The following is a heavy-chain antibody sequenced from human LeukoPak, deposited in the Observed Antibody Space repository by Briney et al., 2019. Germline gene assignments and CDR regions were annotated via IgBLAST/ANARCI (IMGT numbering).Heavy chain of an antibody. CDR1: GYTFSSYD. D-gene: IGHD2-15*01. V-gene: IGHV1-8*01. Sequence: ASVKVSCKASGYTFSSYDINWVRQATGQGLEWMGWMNPNSGNRGYAQKFQGRVTMTRNTSISTAYMELSSLRSEDTAVYYCARDSGQGGAFDIWGQGTMVTVSS. CDR3: ARDSGQGGAFDI. CDR2: MNPNSGNR. J-gene: IGHJ3*02.